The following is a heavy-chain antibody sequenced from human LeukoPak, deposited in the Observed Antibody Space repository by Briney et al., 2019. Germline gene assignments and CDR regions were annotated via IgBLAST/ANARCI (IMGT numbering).Heavy chain of an antibody. CDR3: ARGVFGESLES. V-gene: IGHV1-2*02. Sequence: ASVKVSCKASGHTFTGYYVYWVRQAPGQGLEWMGWMNPNVGGANFPQRFQGRVTVTSDPAISAAYMELRRLRSDDTAVYYCARGVFGESLESWGQGTLVTVSS. CDR2: MNPNVGGA. CDR1: GHTFTGYY. J-gene: IGHJ4*02. D-gene: IGHD3-10*02.